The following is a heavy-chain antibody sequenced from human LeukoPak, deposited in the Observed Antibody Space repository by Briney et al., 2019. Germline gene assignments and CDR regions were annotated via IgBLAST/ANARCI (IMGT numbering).Heavy chain of an antibody. J-gene: IGHJ3*02. CDR1: GFTFSSYS. D-gene: IGHD3-3*01. Sequence: GGSLRLSCAASGFTFSSYSMNWVRQAPGKGLEWVSSISSSSSYIYYADSVKGRFTISRDNAKNSLYLQMNSLRAEDTAVYYCARDYEALRPRGAFDIWGQGAMVTVFS. V-gene: IGHV3-21*01. CDR2: ISSSSSYI. CDR3: ARDYEALRPRGAFDI.